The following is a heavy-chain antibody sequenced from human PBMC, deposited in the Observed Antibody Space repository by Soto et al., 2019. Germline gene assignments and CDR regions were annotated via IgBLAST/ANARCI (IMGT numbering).Heavy chain of an antibody. CDR2: IYWDDDK. Sequence: QITLNESGPTQVKPRQTLTLTCTFSGFSLTTSGVGVGWIRQSPGKAPEWLALIYWDDDKRYSPSLKSRLTSTNNTTKTQVVLTMAELDPADTATYDCAHRVLRTVFRLVTTTAIYFDFWGQGTPVAVSS. V-gene: IGHV2-5*02. CDR1: GFSLTTSGVG. J-gene: IGHJ4*02. CDR3: AHRVLRTVFRLVTTTAIYFDF. D-gene: IGHD3-3*01.